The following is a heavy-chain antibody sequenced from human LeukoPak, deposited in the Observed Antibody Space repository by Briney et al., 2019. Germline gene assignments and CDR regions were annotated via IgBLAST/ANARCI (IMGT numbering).Heavy chain of an antibody. CDR1: GFTFSSYA. V-gene: IGHV3-30-3*01. CDR2: ISYDGSNK. D-gene: IGHD4-23*01. CDR3: ASSLYTTVVNIDY. J-gene: IGHJ4*02. Sequence: GGSLRLSCAASGFTFSSYAMSWVRQAPGKGLEWVAVISYDGSNKYYADSVKGRFTISRDDSKNTLYLQMNSLRAEDTAVYYCASSLYTTVVNIDYWGQGTLVTVSS.